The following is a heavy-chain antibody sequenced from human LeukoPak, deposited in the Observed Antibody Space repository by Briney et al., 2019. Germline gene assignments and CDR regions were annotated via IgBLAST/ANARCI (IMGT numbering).Heavy chain of an antibody. CDR2: ISGSGGST. Sequence: GGSLRLSCAASGFTFGSYAMSWVRQAPGKGLEWVSAISGSGGSTYYADSVKGRFTISRDNSKNTLYLQMNSLRAEDTAVYYCANLNIVVVIAAIYWGQGTLVTVSS. D-gene: IGHD2-15*01. CDR3: ANLNIVVVIAAIY. J-gene: IGHJ4*02. V-gene: IGHV3-23*01. CDR1: GFTFGSYA.